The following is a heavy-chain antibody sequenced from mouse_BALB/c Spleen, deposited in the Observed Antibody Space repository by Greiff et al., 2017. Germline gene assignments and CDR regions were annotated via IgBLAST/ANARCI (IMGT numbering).Heavy chain of an antibody. CDR1: GFSLTGYG. D-gene: IGHD2-1*01. J-gene: IGHJ4*01. CDR3: ASYGNYVRYAMDY. V-gene: IGHV2-6-7*01. Sequence: VQRVESGPGLVAPSQSLSITCTVSGFSLTGYGVNWVRQPPGKGLEWLGMIWGDGSTDYNSALKSRLSISKDNSKSQVFLKMNSLQTDDTARYYCASYGNYVRYAMDYWGQGTSVTVSS. CDR2: IWGDGST.